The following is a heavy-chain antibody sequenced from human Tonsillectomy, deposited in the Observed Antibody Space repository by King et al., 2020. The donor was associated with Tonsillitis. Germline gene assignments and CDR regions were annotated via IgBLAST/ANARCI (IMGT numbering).Heavy chain of an antibody. V-gene: IGHV3-30*02. Sequence: QVQLVESGGGVVQPGGSLRLSCAAPGFTFSSYGMHWVGKAPGKGLEWVAFIRFDGSNKYYADSVKGRFTIPRANSKNTLYLQMNSLRAEDTAVYYCAKVYYGYSYGTYGMDVWGQGTTVTVSS. CDR3: AKVYYGYSYGTYGMDV. CDR2: IRFDGSNK. CDR1: GFTFSSYG. J-gene: IGHJ6*02. D-gene: IGHD5-18*01.